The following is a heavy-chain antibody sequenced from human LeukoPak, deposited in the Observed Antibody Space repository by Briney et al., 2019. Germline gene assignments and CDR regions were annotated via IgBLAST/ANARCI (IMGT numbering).Heavy chain of an antibody. CDR2: VSYDETNK. J-gene: IGHJ6*02. CDR3: ARAFGCSGTSCHARWGYYYYAMDV. D-gene: IGHD2-2*01. V-gene: IGHV3-30-3*01. Sequence: GGSLRLSCAASASTFSNDAIHWVRQAPGKGLEWVAVVSYDETNKYYADSVKGRFTISRDNSKNTVYLQMSSLRAEDTAMYYYARAFGCSGTSCHARWGYYYYAMDVWGQGTTVTVSS. CDR1: ASTFSNDA.